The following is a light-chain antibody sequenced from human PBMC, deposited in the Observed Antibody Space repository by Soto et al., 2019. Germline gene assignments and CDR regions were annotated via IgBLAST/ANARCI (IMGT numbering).Light chain of an antibody. CDR1: TSDVENYVL. J-gene: IGLJ1*01. CDR3: CSDVGSSAYV. V-gene: IGLV2-23*01. Sequence: QSVLTQPPSVSGSPGQSIIISCTEATSDVENYVLVSWFQQHPGKAPKLIIYDGSRRPSGVSNRCSGSKSGKTASLTISGLQTEAEADYYCCSDVGSSAYVFGTGTKLTVL. CDR2: DGS.